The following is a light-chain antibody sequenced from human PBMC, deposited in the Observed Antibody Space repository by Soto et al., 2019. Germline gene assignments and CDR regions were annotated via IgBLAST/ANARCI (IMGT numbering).Light chain of an antibody. J-gene: IGKJ2*01. CDR1: QIPLYSSSDKIY. CDR2: WES. Sequence: DIVMTQSPDSLAVSLGERATINCKSSQIPLYSSSDKIYLSWYQQKPGQPPKLLISWESTRQSGVPDLFSGSGSGTDFTLTISSLQAEDVAVYYCQQYYNTPYTFGQGTKRQIK. V-gene: IGKV4-1*01. CDR3: QQYYNTPYT.